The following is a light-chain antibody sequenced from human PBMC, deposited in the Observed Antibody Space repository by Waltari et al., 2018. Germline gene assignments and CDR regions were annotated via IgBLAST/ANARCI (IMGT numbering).Light chain of an antibody. CDR1: QTIRTTY. Sequence: EIVLTQSPGTLSLSPGEGATLSCRTSQTIRTTYLAWYQQKPGQAPTLLIYCAFTRATGIPDRFTGSGSGTDFSLTISSLEPEDFATYDCQQYDVSPLTFGGGTKVEIK. J-gene: IGKJ4*01. CDR2: CAF. V-gene: IGKV3-20*01. CDR3: QQYDVSPLT.